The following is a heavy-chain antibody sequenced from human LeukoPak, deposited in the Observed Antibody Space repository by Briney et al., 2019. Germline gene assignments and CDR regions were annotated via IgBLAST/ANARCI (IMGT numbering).Heavy chain of an antibody. CDR3: ARDHEIDYDILTGYSLGY. D-gene: IGHD3-9*01. CDR1: GFTFSSYS. Sequence: GGSLRLSCAASGFTFSSYSMNWVRQAPGKGLEWVSYISSSSSTIYYADSVKGRFTISRDNAKNSLYLQMNSLRAEDTAVYYCARDHEIDYDILTGYSLGYWGQGTLVTVSS. J-gene: IGHJ4*02. V-gene: IGHV3-48*01. CDR2: ISSSSSTI.